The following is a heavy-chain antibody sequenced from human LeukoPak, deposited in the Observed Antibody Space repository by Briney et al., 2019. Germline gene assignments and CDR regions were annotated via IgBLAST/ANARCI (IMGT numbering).Heavy chain of an antibody. D-gene: IGHD1-14*01. J-gene: IGHJ4*02. Sequence: AETLSLTCTVSLDSTTSNFWSWVRQPPGKGLEWIGEIHRSGSPNYNPSLQSRVTISIDRSRNQIVLELSPVTAADTAVYYCAREILGGFNPGAYWGQGTLVTVSS. CDR3: AREILGGFNPGAY. CDR1: LDSTTSNF. V-gene: IGHV4-4*02. CDR2: IHRSGSP.